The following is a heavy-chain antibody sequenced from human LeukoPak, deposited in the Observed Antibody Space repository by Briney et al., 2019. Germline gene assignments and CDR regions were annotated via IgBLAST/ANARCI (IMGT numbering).Heavy chain of an antibody. V-gene: IGHV3-23*01. Sequence: GGSLRLSCAASGFTFSSYAVSWVRQAPGKGLEWVSAISGSGGSTYYADSVKGRFTISRDNSKNTLYLQMNSLRAEDTAVYYCAKGQLDPNWFDPWGQGTLVTVSS. CDR2: ISGSGGST. D-gene: IGHD6-13*01. CDR3: AKGQLDPNWFDP. CDR1: GFTFSSYA. J-gene: IGHJ5*02.